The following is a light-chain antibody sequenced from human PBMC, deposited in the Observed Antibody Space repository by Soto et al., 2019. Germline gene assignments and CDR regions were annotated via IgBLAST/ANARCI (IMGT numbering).Light chain of an antibody. J-gene: IGLJ1*01. V-gene: IGLV2-14*01. CDR1: SSDVGGYNY. CDR3: ISYTTSVTYV. Sequence: QSVLTQPASVSGSPGQSITISCTGTSSDVGGYNYVSWYQQHPGKAPKLMISGASNRPSGVSNRFSGSKSGNTASLTISGLQTEDEADYYCISYTTSVTYVFGTGTNVTVL. CDR2: GAS.